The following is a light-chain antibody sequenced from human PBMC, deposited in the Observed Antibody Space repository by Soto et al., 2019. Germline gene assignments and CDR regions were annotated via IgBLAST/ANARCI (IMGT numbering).Light chain of an antibody. V-gene: IGKV1-9*01. CDR1: QGISSY. J-gene: IGKJ3*01. CDR2: AAS. CDR3: QQLNNFPRT. Sequence: DIQLTQSPSFLSASVGDRVTITCRASQGISSYLAWYQQNPGKAPKLLIYAASTLQSGVPSRFSGSGSGTEFTLTISSLQPEDFATYYCQQLNNFPRTFGPGTKVDIK.